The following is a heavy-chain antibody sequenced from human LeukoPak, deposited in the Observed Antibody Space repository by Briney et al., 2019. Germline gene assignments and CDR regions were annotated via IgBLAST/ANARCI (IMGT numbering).Heavy chain of an antibody. V-gene: IGHV4-59*08. CDR3: ARHRAHYYGSGSLSWFDP. J-gene: IGHJ5*02. Sequence: PSETLSLTCTVSGGSISSYYWSWIRQPPGKGLEWIGYIYYSGSTNYNPSLKSRVTISVDTSKNQFSLKLSSVTAADTAVYYCARHRAHYYGSGSLSWFDPWGQGTLVTVSS. D-gene: IGHD3-10*01. CDR1: GGSISSYY. CDR2: IYYSGST.